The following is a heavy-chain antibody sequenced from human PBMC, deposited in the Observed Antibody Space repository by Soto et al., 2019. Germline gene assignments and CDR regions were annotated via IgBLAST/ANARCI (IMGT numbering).Heavy chain of an antibody. J-gene: IGHJ4*02. CDR3: ARAGYRSVDY. V-gene: IGHV3-48*02. Sequence: EVQLVESGGGLVQPGGSLRLSCAASGFTFSSYSMNWVRQAPGRGLEWVSYISSSGSSIYYADSVRGRFTISRDNAKNSLYLKMNSMRDDDTAVYYCARAGYRSVDYWGQGTLVTVSS. D-gene: IGHD3-3*01. CDR2: ISSSGSSI. CDR1: GFTFSSYS.